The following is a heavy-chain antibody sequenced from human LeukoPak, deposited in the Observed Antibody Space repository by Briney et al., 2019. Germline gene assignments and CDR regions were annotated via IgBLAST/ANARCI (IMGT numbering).Heavy chain of an antibody. CDR3: AIEEGGSVSFVS. Sequence: GASVTVSFKASGYTFTDYYIHWVRQAPGQGLEWMGVIHPSGGSTSYAQQFQGRVTMTRDTSTSTVYMELSSLRSEDTAIYSCAIEEGGSVSFVSWGQGTLVTVSS. CDR1: GYTFTDYY. D-gene: IGHD6-19*01. CDR2: IHPSGGST. J-gene: IGHJ4*02. V-gene: IGHV1-46*01.